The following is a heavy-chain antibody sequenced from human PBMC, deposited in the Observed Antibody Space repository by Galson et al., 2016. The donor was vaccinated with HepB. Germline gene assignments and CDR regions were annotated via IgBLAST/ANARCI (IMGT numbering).Heavy chain of an antibody. CDR3: AKDAPSGRVVTGTWDS. D-gene: IGHD2-21*02. V-gene: IGHV3-23*01. J-gene: IGHJ4*02. CDR2: ISGSGGTT. Sequence: SLRLSCAASGFTFNTYAMSWVRQAPGKGLEWVSAISGSGGTTYFADSVKGRFTLSRDNSKNTLYLQMNSLSAEDTAVYYCAKDAPSGRVVTGTWDSWGQGTLVAVSS. CDR1: GFTFNTYA.